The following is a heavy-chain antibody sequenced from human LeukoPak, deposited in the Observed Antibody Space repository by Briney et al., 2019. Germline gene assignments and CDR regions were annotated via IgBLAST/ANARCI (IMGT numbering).Heavy chain of an antibody. CDR1: GYSFTSYW. D-gene: IGHD3-10*01. CDR2: IYPGDADT. J-gene: IGHJ4*02. V-gene: IGHV5-51*06. CDR3: ASLASGYYFDY. Sequence: GESLKISCKGSGYSFTSYWIGWVRHMPGKGLEWMGIIYPGDADTRYRPTFQGQVPISADKSSSTAYLHWSSREASDTAMYYCASLASGYYFDYWGQGTLVTVSS.